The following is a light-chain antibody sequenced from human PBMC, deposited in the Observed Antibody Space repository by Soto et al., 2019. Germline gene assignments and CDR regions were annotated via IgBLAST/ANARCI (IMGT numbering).Light chain of an antibody. CDR2: EVT. CDR1: SSDVCFYKS. Sequence: QSVPTHPPSASGAPGSSVSISGNETSSDVCFYKSVSLYQQRPGKAPKLVIYEVTKRPSGVPDRCSGSKSRSTASLTVSRLEADDEADYFCPSYAVTKVFVFGSGTKVTV. CDR3: PSYAVTKVFV. V-gene: IGLV2-8*01. J-gene: IGLJ1*01.